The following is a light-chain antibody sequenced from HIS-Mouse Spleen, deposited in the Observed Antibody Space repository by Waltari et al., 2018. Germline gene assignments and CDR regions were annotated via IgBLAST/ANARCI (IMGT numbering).Light chain of an antibody. CDR2: RNN. V-gene: IGLV1-47*01. Sequence: QSVLTQPPSASGTPGQRVTIPCSGSSSNIGSHYVYWYQQLPGTAPNLLIYRNNQRPSGVPDRFSGSKSGTSASLAISGLRSEDEADYYCAAWDDSLSGPMFGGGTKLTVL. CDR1: SSNIGSHY. J-gene: IGLJ3*02. CDR3: AAWDDSLSGPM.